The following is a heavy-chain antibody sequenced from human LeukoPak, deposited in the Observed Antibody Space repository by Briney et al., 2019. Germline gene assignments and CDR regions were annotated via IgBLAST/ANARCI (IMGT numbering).Heavy chain of an antibody. V-gene: IGHV3-30*18. CDR1: GFTFSDYG. D-gene: IGHD6-13*01. CDR2: ISTDGSHK. Sequence: GGSLRLSCAASGFTFSDYGMQWVRQAPGKGLEWVALISTDGSHKDYADSVKGRFTLSRDNSKNTSYLQMNSLRVEDTAVYYCAKDGTSSWFGEATWGQGTLVTVSS. CDR3: AKDGTSSWFGEAT. J-gene: IGHJ5*02.